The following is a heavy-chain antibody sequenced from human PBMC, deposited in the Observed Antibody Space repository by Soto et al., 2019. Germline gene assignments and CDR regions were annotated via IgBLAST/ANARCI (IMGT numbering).Heavy chain of an antibody. D-gene: IGHD2-2*01. CDR1: GVTCSSYV. Sequence: GGSLRLSCAASGVTCSSYVMTWVRQAPGKGLEWVSAISGSGGSTFYADSVKGRFTISRDNSKNTLYLQMNSLRAEDTAVYYCAKDRLVIVPPAIYFDYWGQGTLVTVSS. V-gene: IGHV3-23*01. CDR3: AKDRLVIVPPAIYFDY. CDR2: ISGSGGST. J-gene: IGHJ4*02.